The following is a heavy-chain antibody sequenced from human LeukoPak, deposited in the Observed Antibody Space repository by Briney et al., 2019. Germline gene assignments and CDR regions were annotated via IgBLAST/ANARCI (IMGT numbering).Heavy chain of an antibody. D-gene: IGHD6-19*01. CDR2: INPNSGGT. V-gene: IGHV1-2*02. CDR3: ARLIAVAGYGDYYYYMDV. CDR1: GFTFNAYN. J-gene: IGHJ6*03. Sequence: ASVKVSCKASGFTFNAYNIHWVRQAPGQGLEWMGWINPNSGGTNYAQKFQGRVTMTRDTSISTAYMELRSLRSDDTAVYYCARLIAVAGYGDYYYYMDVWGKGTTVTVSS.